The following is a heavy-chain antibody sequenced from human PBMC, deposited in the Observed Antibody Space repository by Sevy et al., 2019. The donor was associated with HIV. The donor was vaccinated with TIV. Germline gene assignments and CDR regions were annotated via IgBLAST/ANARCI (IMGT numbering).Heavy chain of an antibody. J-gene: IGHJ4*02. CDR3: ARVVGITRGGDY. CDR1: GFTFSSYA. V-gene: IGHV3-30-3*01. Sequence: GGSLRLSCAASGFTFSSYAMHWVRQAPGKGLEWVAVISYDGSNKYYADSVKGRFTISRDNSKNKLYLQMNSLRAEDTAVYYCARVVGITRGGDYWGQGTLVTVSS. D-gene: IGHD3-22*01. CDR2: ISYDGSNK.